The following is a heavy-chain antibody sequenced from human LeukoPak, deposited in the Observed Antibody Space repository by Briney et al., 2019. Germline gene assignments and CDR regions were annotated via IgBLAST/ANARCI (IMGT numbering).Heavy chain of an antibody. CDR2: INHSGST. Sequence: SETLSLTCAVYGGSFSGYYWSWIRQPPGKGLEWIGEINHSGSTNYNPSLKSRVTISVDTSKNQFSLKLSSVTAADTGVYYCARGRGSITMVRGVPPYYYYYGMDVWGQGTTVTVSS. V-gene: IGHV4-34*01. J-gene: IGHJ6*02. D-gene: IGHD3-10*01. CDR3: ARGRGSITMVRGVPPYYYYYGMDV. CDR1: GGSFSGYY.